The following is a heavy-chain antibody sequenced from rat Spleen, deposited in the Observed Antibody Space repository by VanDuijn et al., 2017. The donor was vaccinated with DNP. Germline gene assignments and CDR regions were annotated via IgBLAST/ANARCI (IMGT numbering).Heavy chain of an antibody. J-gene: IGHJ2*01. CDR2: ISYEGSST. Sequence: EVQLVESGGGLVQPGRSLKLSCAASGFTFSDYYMAWVRQAPKKGLEWVASISYEGSSTYYGDSVKGRFTISRDNAKSTLYLQMNSLRSEDTATYYCARRGNNIDYWGQGVMVTVSS. D-gene: IGHD1-10*01. CDR3: ARRGNNIDY. CDR1: GFTFSDYY. V-gene: IGHV5-22*01.